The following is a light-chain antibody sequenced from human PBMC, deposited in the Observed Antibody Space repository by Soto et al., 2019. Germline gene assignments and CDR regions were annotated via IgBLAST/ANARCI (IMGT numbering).Light chain of an antibody. CDR3: QQYSGSPMT. CDR2: GAS. V-gene: IGKV3-20*01. CDR1: HSVIRSH. J-gene: IGKJ1*01. Sequence: IVLTQSPGTLSLSPWERATLSWRASHSVIRSHLAWYQQKPGQTPRPLIYGASRRATGIPDRVSGSGSGTDVTLTITRLEPEEFAMYFCQQYSGSPMTFGQGTKVDI.